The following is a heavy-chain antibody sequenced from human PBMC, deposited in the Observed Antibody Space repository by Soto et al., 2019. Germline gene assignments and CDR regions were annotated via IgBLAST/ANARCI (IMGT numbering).Heavy chain of an antibody. CDR3: ASWHEREHAYDV. CDR2: LYDVDGS. CDR1: GLTVSGKKY. V-gene: IGHV3-53*01. Sequence: DVQLEESGGGLIQPGESLRLSCAAFGLTVSGKKYVAWVRQAPGKGLEWVSALYDVDGSFYADSVKGRFTTSSDSSKTTVYLQMNGLRPDDTAVYYCASWHEREHAYDVWGQGTTVTVSS. J-gene: IGHJ3*01. D-gene: IGHD1-1*01.